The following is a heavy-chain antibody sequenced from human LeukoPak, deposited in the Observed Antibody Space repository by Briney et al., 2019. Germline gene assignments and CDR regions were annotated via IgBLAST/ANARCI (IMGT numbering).Heavy chain of an antibody. CDR2: ISAYNGNT. V-gene: IGHV1-18*01. CDR1: GYTFTSYG. Sequence: ASVKVSCKASGYTFTSYGISWVRQAPGQGLEWMGWISAYNGNTNYAQKLQGRVTMTRDMSTSTVYMELSSLRSEDTAVYYCARVLTDWGQGTLVTVSS. CDR3: ARVLTD. J-gene: IGHJ4*02.